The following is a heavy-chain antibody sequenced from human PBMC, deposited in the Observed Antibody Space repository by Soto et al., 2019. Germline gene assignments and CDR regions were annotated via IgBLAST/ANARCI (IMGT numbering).Heavy chain of an antibody. V-gene: IGHV1-69*02. J-gene: IGHJ5*02. CDR2: IIPILGIA. CDR3: GFTPYYYDRSGLNCFDP. CDR1: GGTFSSYT. Sequence: SVKVSCKASGGTFSSYTISWVRQAPGQGLEWMGRIIPILGIANYAQKFQGRVTITADKSTSTAYMELSSLRSEDTAVYYCGFTPYYYDRSGLNCFDPWGKGPLVT. D-gene: IGHD3-22*01.